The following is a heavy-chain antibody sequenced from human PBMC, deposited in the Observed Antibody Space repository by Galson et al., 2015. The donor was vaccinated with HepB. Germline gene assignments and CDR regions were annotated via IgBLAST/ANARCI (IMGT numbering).Heavy chain of an antibody. CDR1: GGPIRSGGSY. V-gene: IGHV4-31*03. D-gene: IGHD3-10*01. CDR2: IYYRGST. Sequence: TLSLTCTVSGGPIRSGGSYWSWIRQHPGKGLEWIGFIYYRGSTYHNPSLKSRLTMSGATSRNQFSMDPRPVTAADTAVYYCARKSGSGSYYEASFDYWGQGTLVTVSS. CDR3: ARKSGSGSYYEASFDY. J-gene: IGHJ4*02.